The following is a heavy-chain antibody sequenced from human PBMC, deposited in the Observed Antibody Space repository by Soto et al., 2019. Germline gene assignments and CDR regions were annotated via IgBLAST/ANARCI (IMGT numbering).Heavy chain of an antibody. V-gene: IGHV1-18*01. CDR1: GYTFTSYG. CDR2: ISAYNGNT. Sequence: EASVKVSCKASGYTFTSYGISWVRQAPGQGLEWMGWISAYNGNTNYAQKLQGRVTMTTDTSTSTAYMELRSLRSDDTAVYYCARGNVRHELLWFGELDYNWFDPWGQGSLVTVSS. D-gene: IGHD3-10*01. CDR3: ARGNVRHELLWFGELDYNWFDP. J-gene: IGHJ5*02.